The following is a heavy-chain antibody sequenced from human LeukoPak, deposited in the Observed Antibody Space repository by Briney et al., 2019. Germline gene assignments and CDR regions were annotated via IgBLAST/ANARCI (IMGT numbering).Heavy chain of an antibody. CDR2: INHSGST. V-gene: IGHV4-34*01. D-gene: IGHD6-6*01. CDR1: GGSFSGYY. CDR3: ARRYSSSSLWAY. J-gene: IGHJ4*02. Sequence: SETLSLTCAVYGGSFSGYYWSWIRQPPGKGLEWIGEINHSGSTNYNPSLESRVTISVDTSKNQFSLKLSSVTAADTAVYYCARRYSSSSLWAYWGQGTLVTVSS.